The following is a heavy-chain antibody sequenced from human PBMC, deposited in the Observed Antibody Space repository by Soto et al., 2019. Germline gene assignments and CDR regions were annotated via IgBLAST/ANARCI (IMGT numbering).Heavy chain of an antibody. CDR1: GSIFTGYG. Sequence: GGSLRLSCAASGSIFTGYGMHWVRQAPGKGLEWVAVIWYDGSNKYYADSVKGRFTISRDNSKNTLFQQMNSLRAEDTAVYYCARENYDFWSGYYLDYWGQGTLVTVSS. J-gene: IGHJ4*02. CDR2: IWYDGSNK. D-gene: IGHD3-3*01. V-gene: IGHV3-33*01. CDR3: ARENYDFWSGYYLDY.